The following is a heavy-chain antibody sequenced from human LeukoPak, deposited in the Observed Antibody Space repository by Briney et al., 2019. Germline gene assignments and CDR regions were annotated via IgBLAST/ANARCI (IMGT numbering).Heavy chain of an antibody. CDR1: GYSFTTYW. J-gene: IGHJ5*02. CDR3: ARYCSGGSCYSNWFDP. CDR2: IGPSDSYT. Sequence: PGESLKISCKGSGYSFTTYWISWVRQMPGKGLEWMGRIGPSDSYTNYSPSFQGHVTISADKSFSTAYLQWTSLKASDTAMYYCARYCSGGSCYSNWFDPWGQGTLVTVSS. V-gene: IGHV5-10-1*01. D-gene: IGHD2-15*01.